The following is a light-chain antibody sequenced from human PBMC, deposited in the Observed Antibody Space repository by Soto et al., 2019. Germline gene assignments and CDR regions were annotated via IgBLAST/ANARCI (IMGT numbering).Light chain of an antibody. CDR3: SSYTTSNTRQIV. CDR2: AVS. CDR1: SSDVGGYNY. V-gene: IGLV2-14*03. J-gene: IGLJ1*01. Sequence: QSALTQPASVSGSPGQSITISCTGTSSDVGGYNYLSWYQHHPGKAPKLMIFAVSNRPSGVSNRLSGSKSGNTASLTISGLQPEDEADYYCSSYTTSNTRQIVFGTGTKLTVL.